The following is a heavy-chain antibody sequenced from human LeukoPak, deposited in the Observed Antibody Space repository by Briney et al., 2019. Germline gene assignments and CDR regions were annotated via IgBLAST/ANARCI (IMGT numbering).Heavy chain of an antibody. D-gene: IGHD3-9*01. CDR1: GGTFSSYA. CDR3: AREGAPGYDILTGYSAFDY. J-gene: IGHJ4*02. V-gene: IGHV1-69*04. Sequence: GSSVKVSCKASGGTFSSYAISWVRQAPGQGLEWMGRIIPILGIANYAQKFQGRVTITADKSTSTAYMELSSLRSEDTAVYYCAREGAPGYDILTGYSAFDYWGQGTLVTVSS. CDR2: IIPILGIA.